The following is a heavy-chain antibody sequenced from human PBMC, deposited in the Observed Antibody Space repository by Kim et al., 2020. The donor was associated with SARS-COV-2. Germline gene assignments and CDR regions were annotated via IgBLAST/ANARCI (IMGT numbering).Heavy chain of an antibody. CDR3: ARLGIVRVGATTGLRPPFDY. CDR1: GGSISSSSYY. CDR2: IYYSGST. D-gene: IGHD1-26*01. J-gene: IGHJ4*02. Sequence: SETLSLTCTVSGGSISSSSYYWGWIRQPPGKGLEWIGSIYYSGSTYYNPSLKSRVTISVDTSKNQFSLKLSSVTAADTAVYYCARLGIVRVGATTGLRPPFDYWGQGTLVTVSS. V-gene: IGHV4-39*01.